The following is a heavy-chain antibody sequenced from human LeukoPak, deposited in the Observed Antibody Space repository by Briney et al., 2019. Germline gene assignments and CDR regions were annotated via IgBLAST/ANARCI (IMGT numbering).Heavy chain of an antibody. V-gene: IGHV3-48*03. D-gene: IGHD1-26*01. J-gene: IGHJ6*03. CDR3: ARVGATLYYHSLDV. CDR2: ISSSGSTI. CDR1: GFTFSSYE. Sequence: GGSLRLSCSASGFTFSSYELNWLRQAPGQGLEGVSYISSSGSTIYYADSVKGRINISRDNAKNSLYLQMNSLRDAHTALYYCARVGATLYYHSLDVWGKETTVAVS.